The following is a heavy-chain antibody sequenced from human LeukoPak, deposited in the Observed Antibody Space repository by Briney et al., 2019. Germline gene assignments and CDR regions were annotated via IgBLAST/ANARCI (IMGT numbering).Heavy chain of an antibody. CDR2: IYHSGST. J-gene: IGHJ4*02. V-gene: IGHV4-4*02. CDR1: GGSISSSNW. D-gene: IGHD6-13*01. CDR3: ARVGYSSLDY. Sequence: SETLSLTCAVSGGSISSSNWWSWVRQPPGKGLEWIGEIYHSGSTNFNPSLTSRVTISIDKSKNQFSLKLSSVTAADTAVYYCARVGYSSLDYWGQGTLVTVSS.